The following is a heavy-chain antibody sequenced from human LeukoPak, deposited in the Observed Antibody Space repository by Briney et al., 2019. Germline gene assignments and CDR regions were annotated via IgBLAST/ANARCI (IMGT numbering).Heavy chain of an antibody. D-gene: IGHD2-2*01. CDR1: GGSFSGYY. CDR3: ARGRTYQIDY. V-gene: IGHV4-34*01. CDR2: INHSGST. J-gene: IGHJ4*02. Sequence: SETLSLTCVVYGGSFSGYYWSWIRQPPGKGLEWIGEINHSGSTNYNPSLKSRVTISVDTSKNQFSLKLSSVTAADTAVYYCARGRTYQIDYWGQGTLVTVSS.